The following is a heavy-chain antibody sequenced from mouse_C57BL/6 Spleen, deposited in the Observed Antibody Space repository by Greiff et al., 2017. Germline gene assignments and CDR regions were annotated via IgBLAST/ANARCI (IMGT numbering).Heavy chain of an antibody. V-gene: IGHV1-61*01. D-gene: IGHD1-1*01. Sequence: QVQLQQPGAELVRPGSSVKLSCKSSGYTFTSYWMAWVKQRPGQGLEWIGNIYPSDSETLSNQKFKDKATLTVDKSSSTAYMQLSSLTSEDSAVYYCARRYGGYWGQGTTLTVSS. CDR1: GYTFTSYW. CDR3: ARRYGGY. CDR2: IYPSDSET. J-gene: IGHJ2*01.